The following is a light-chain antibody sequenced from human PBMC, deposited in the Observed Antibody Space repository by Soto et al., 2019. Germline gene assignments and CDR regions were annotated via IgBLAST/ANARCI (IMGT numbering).Light chain of an antibody. CDR2: AAS. J-gene: IGKJ5*01. CDR1: QSISSY. V-gene: IGKV1-39*01. CDR3: QQSYSTTIT. Sequence: DIQLTQSPSSLSASVGDRVTITCRASQSISSYLNWYQQKPGKAPKLLIYAASSLQSGVTSRFSGSGSGTDFTLTIRSLQPEEFATYDCQQSYSTTITFGKGTRLEIK.